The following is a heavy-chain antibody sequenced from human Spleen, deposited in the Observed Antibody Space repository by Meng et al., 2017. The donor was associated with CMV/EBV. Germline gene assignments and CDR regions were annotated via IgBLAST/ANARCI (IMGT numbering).Heavy chain of an antibody. Sequence: ASVKVSCKASGGTFSSYAISWVRQAPGQGLEWMGIINPSGGSTSYAQKFQGRVTMTRDTSTSTVYMELSSLRPEDTAVYYCARGLGSGSYYGYWGQGTLVTVSS. V-gene: IGHV1-46*01. D-gene: IGHD3-10*01. J-gene: IGHJ4*02. CDR3: ARGLGSGSYYGY. CDR2: INPSGGST. CDR1: GGTFSSYA.